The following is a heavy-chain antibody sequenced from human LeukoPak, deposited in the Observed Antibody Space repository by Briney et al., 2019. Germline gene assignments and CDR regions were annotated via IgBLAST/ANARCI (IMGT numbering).Heavy chain of an antibody. J-gene: IGHJ4*02. Sequence: GGSLRLSCAASGFTFSSYEVNWVRQAPGKWLEWVSFIYSDNTHYSDSVKGRFTISRDNSKNTLYLQMNSLRAEDTAVYYCARRAGAYSHPYDYWGQGTLVTVSS. D-gene: IGHD4/OR15-4a*01. CDR2: IYSDNT. CDR3: ARRAGAYSHPYDY. V-gene: IGHV3-53*01. CDR1: GFTFSSYE.